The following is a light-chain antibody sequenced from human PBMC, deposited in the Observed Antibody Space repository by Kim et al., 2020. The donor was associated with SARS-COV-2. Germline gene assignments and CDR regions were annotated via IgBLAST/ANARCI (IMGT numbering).Light chain of an antibody. CDR3: QSYDSSTVV. Sequence: GKRVTISCTGSSGSIASNYVKWYQQRPGSAPTTVIYGDNQRPSGVPDRFSGSIDSSSNSASLTISGLKTEDEADYYCQSYDSSTVVFGGGTQLTVL. V-gene: IGLV6-57*02. CDR1: SGSIASNY. CDR2: GDN. J-gene: IGLJ2*01.